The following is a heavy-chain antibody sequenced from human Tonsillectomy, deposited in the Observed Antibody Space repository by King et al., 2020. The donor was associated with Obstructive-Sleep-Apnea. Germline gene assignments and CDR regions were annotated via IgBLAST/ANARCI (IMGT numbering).Heavy chain of an antibody. CDR2: INSDSSIT. V-gene: IGHV3-74*01. Sequence: VQLVESGGGLVQPGGSLRLSCTASGFTISSYWMHWVRQAPGKGLVWVSRINSDSSITSYADSVKGRFTISIDNAKNTLYLQMNSLRAEDTAVYYCARDLGIVGAGTGIYYFDYWGQGTLVTVSS. D-gene: IGHD6-19*01. CDR3: ARDLGIVGAGTGIYYFDY. CDR1: GFTISSYW. J-gene: IGHJ4*02.